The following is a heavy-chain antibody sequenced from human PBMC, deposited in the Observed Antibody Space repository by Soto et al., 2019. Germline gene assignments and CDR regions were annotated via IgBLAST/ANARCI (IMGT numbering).Heavy chain of an antibody. Sequence: ASVKVSCKASGFDFTDHYIHWVRQAPGQGLEWMGIISPDGGSTRYSQKFQARITMTRDTSTSTVYMELSSLRSEDTAIYYCARAPRGGVIIVITWAQIDYWGQGTLVTVSS. J-gene: IGHJ4*02. V-gene: IGHV1-46*01. CDR2: ISPDGGST. CDR1: GFDFTDHY. D-gene: IGHD3-10*01. CDR3: ARAPRGGVIIVITWAQIDY.